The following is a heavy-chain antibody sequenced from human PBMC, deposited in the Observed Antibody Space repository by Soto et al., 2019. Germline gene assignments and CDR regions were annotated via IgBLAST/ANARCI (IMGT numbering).Heavy chain of an antibody. J-gene: IGHJ5*02. CDR3: ARDPGAIMVRGVITKIRPIP. CDR1: GFTFSSYS. Sequence: EVQLVESGGGLVKPGGSLRLSCAASGFTFSSYSMNWVRQAPGKGLEWVSSISSSSSYIYYADSVKGRFTISRDNAKNSLYLQMNSLRAEDTAVYYCARDPGAIMVRGVITKIRPIPFGQGTLVTVSS. D-gene: IGHD3-10*01. CDR2: ISSSSSYI. V-gene: IGHV3-21*01.